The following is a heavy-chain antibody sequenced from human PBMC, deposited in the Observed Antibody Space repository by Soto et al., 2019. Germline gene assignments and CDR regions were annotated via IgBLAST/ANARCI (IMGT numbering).Heavy chain of an antibody. D-gene: IGHD1-7*01. CDR1: GGSFSGYY. Sequence: PSETLSLTCAVYGGSFSGYYWSWIRQPPGKGLEWIGEINHSGSTNYNPSLKSRVTISVDTSKNQFSLKLSSVTAADTAVYYCARNGRITGTTPIYYYYYMDVWGKGTTVTVSS. CDR2: INHSGST. J-gene: IGHJ6*03. V-gene: IGHV4-34*01. CDR3: ARNGRITGTTPIYYYYYMDV.